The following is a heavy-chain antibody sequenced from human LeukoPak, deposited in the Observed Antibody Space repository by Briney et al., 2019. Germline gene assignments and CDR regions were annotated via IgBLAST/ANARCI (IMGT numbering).Heavy chain of an antibody. CDR1: GYTFTTYS. J-gene: IGHJ4*02. CDR2: ISGYSGNT. Sequence: GASVKVSCKASGYTFTTYSVNWVRQAPGQGLEWMGWISGYSGNTNYAQKLQGRVTMTTDTSTSIAYMELRSLRSDDTRIYYCARGYSSGRDYYFDYWGQGTLVTVSS. CDR3: ARGYSSGRDYYFDY. D-gene: IGHD6-19*01. V-gene: IGHV1-18*01.